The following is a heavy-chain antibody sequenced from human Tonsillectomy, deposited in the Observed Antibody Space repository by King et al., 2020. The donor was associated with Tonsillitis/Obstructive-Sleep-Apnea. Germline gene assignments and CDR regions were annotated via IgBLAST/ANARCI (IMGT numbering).Heavy chain of an antibody. D-gene: IGHD3-3*01. CDR2: IYWDDDK. V-gene: IGHV2-5*02. J-gene: IGHJ5*02. Sequence: ITLKESGPTLVKPTQTLTLTCTFSGFSLTSSGEGVGWIRQPPGKPLECLALIYWDDDKRYSSSLKNRLSITKDTSKNQVVLTLTNMDPVDTGTYYCANDRRFVGWRGRFDPWGQGILVTVSS. CDR3: ANDRRFVGWRGRFDP. CDR1: GFSLTSSGEG.